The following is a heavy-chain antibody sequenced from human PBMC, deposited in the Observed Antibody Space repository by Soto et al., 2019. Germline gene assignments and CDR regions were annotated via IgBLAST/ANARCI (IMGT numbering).Heavy chain of an antibody. Sequence: GSLRLSCAASGITVSGNKYMTLVRQAPGKGLEWVSALYSSLGTYYADSVKGRFTISRDNSKNTLYLQMNSLGPEDTAVYYCASWLLREHAFDIWGLGTMVTVPS. CDR3: ASWLLREHAFDI. V-gene: IGHV3-53*01. CDR2: LYSSLGT. D-gene: IGHD6-19*01. J-gene: IGHJ3*02. CDR1: GITVSGNKY.